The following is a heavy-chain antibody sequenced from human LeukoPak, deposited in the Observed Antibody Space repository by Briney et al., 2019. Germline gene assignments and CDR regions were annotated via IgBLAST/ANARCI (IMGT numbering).Heavy chain of an antibody. D-gene: IGHD3-16*01. V-gene: IGHV3-23*01. J-gene: IGHJ3*02. Sequence: GGSLRLSCAASGFTFSSHAMNWVRQAPGKGLEWVSSILNSGDNTYYADSVKGRFTISRDNSKNTLYLQMNSLRAEDTALYYCAKAIGGGRDALDIWGQGTTVTVCS. CDR1: GFTFSSHA. CDR3: AKAIGGGRDALDI. CDR2: ILNSGDNT.